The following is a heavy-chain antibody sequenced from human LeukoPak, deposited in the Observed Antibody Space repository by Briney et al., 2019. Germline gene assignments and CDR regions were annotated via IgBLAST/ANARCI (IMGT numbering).Heavy chain of an antibody. V-gene: IGHV1-2*02. CDR2: INPNSGGT. J-gene: IGHJ3*02. CDR1: GYTFTGYY. CDR3: ATVDYYDSSGYHALDI. D-gene: IGHD3-22*01. Sequence: GASVKVSCKASGYTFTGYYMHWVRQAPGQGLEWMGWINPNSGGTNYAQKFQGRVTMTRDTSISTAYMELSRLRSDDTAVYYCATVDYYDSSGYHALDIWGQGTMVTVSS.